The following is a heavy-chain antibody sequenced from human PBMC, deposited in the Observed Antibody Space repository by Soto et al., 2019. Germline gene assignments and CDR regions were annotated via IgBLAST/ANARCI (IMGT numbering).Heavy chain of an antibody. CDR3: ARGDIVLVPAAQRHWFDP. CDR1: GGSISSGGYY. V-gene: IGHV4-31*03. Sequence: QVQLQESGPGLVKPSQTLSLTCTVSGGSISSGGYYWSWIRQHPGKGLEWIGYIYYSGSTYYNPSLKSRVTISVDTSKNQFSLKLSSVTAADTAVYYCARGDIVLVPAAQRHWFDPRGQGTLVTVSS. CDR2: IYYSGST. D-gene: IGHD2-2*01. J-gene: IGHJ5*02.